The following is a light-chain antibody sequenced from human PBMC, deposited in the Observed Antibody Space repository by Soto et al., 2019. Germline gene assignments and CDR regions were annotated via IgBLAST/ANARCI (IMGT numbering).Light chain of an antibody. CDR1: QRISSW. CDR3: QQYDSYPWT. Sequence: IQLTQSPSSLSASVGDRVTITCRASQRISSWLAWYQQKPGKAPKFLIYDGSTLESGVPARFSGSGSGTEFTLTISSLQPDDFGTYFCQQYDSYPWTFGQGTKVDIK. CDR2: DGS. J-gene: IGKJ1*01. V-gene: IGKV1-5*01.